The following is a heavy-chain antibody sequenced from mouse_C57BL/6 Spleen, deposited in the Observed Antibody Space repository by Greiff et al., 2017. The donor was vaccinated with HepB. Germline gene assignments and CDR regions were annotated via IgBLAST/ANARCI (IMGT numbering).Heavy chain of an antibody. V-gene: IGHV1-72*01. CDR2: IDPTSGGT. D-gene: IGHD2-4*01. CDR1: GYTFTSYW. CDR3: GLNDYAVPFAY. J-gene: IGHJ3*01. Sequence: QVQLQQPGAELVKPGASVKLSCKASGYTFTSYWMHWVKQRPGRGLEWIGRIDPTSGGTKYNEKFKSKATLTVDKTSSTAYMQLSSLTSEDSAVYYCGLNDYAVPFAYWGHGTLVTVSA.